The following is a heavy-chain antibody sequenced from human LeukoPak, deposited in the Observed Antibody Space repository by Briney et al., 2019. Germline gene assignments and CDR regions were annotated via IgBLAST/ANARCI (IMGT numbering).Heavy chain of an antibody. Sequence: QTGGSLRLSCAASGFTFSDHIMNWVRQLPGKRLEWVAYVSGSGSTVYYADSVKGRFTISRDNGKSSLYLQMNSLRVEDTALYYCVRQFASWGQGTLVTVS. J-gene: IGHJ4*02. CDR3: VRQFAS. CDR1: GFTFSDHI. V-gene: IGHV3-48*01. CDR2: VSGSGSTV.